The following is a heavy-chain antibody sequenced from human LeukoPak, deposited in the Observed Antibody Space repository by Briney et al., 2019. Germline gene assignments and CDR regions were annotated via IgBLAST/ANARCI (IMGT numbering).Heavy chain of an antibody. CDR3: ARGFRGWYWPLQQGGHDWYFDL. Sequence: PGGSLRLSCAASGFTFSSYWMHWVRQAPGKGLGWVSRINSDGSSTSYADSVKGRFTISRDNAKNTLYLQMNSLRAEDTAVYYCARGFRGWYWPLQQGGHDWYFDLWGCGTLVTVSS. J-gene: IGHJ2*01. V-gene: IGHV3-74*01. CDR2: INSDGSST. D-gene: IGHD6-19*01. CDR1: GFTFSSYW.